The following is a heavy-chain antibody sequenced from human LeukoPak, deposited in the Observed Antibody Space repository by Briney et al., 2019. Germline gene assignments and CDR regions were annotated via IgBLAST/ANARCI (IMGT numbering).Heavy chain of an antibody. Sequence: PGGSLRLSCAASGFTFSSYSMNWVRQAPGKGLEWVSYISSGGSTIYYADSVKGRFTISRDNSKNTLYLQMNSLRAEDTAVYYCARPEARYCSGGSCPESYFDYWGQGTLVTVSS. CDR2: ISSGGSTI. CDR3: ARPEARYCSGGSCPESYFDY. J-gene: IGHJ4*02. CDR1: GFTFSSYS. D-gene: IGHD2-15*01. V-gene: IGHV3-48*01.